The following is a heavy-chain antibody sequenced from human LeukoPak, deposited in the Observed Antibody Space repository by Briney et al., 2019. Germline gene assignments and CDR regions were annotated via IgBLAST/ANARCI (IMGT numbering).Heavy chain of an antibody. CDR3: AKTLYGDYIPPWCFVL. V-gene: IGHV3-30*18. CDR1: GLTFSYYG. J-gene: IGHJ2*01. D-gene: IGHD4-17*01. Sequence: GGSLRLSCAAAGLTFSYYGMRWVRPTPGKGLEWVAVISSDGSDKYYADSVKGPFTISRDNSKNTLYMQMNSLRAEDTAVYYCAKTLYGDYIPPWCFVLWGRGTLVTVSS. CDR2: ISSDGSDK.